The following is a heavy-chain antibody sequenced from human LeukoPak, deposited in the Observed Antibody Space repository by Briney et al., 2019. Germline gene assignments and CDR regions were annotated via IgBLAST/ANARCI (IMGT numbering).Heavy chain of an antibody. Sequence: GGSLRLSCAASGFTFSSYSMNWVRQAPGKGLEWVSYISSSSSTIYYADSVKGRFTISRDNAKNSLYLQMNSLRAEDTAVYYCARALHDYVWGSYRSIYFDCWGQGTLVTVSS. CDR1: GFTFSSYS. J-gene: IGHJ4*02. V-gene: IGHV3-48*01. CDR3: ARALHDYVWGSYRSIYFDC. D-gene: IGHD3-16*02. CDR2: ISSSSSTI.